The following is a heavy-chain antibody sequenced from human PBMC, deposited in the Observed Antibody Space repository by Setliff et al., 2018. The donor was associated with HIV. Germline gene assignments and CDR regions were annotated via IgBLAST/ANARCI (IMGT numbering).Heavy chain of an antibody. CDR1: GGTFSSYA. Sequence: SVKVSCKASGGTFSSYAISWVRQAPGQGLEWMGGITPILGIANYAQKFQGRVTITADKSTSTAYMELSSLRSEDTAVYYCASTSSTKTLPDAFDIWGQGTMVTVSS. D-gene: IGHD2-2*01. CDR3: ASTSSTKTLPDAFDI. CDR2: ITPILGIA. J-gene: IGHJ3*02. V-gene: IGHV1-69*10.